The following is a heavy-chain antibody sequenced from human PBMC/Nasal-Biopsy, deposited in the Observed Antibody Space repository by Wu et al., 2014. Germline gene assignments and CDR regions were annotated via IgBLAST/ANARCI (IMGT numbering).Heavy chain of an antibody. CDR2: IWFDGRSK. CDR1: GFIFSSFG. D-gene: IGHD3-9*01. CDR3: ARDDWFDGNRALDY. V-gene: IGHV3-33*01. J-gene: IGHJ4*02. Sequence: RLSCAASGFIFSSFGMYWVRQAPGKGLEWVAGIWFDGRSKYYEDSVKGRFTISRDNSMNTLFLQMTSLRAEDTAIYYCARDDWFDGNRALDYWGQGTQVTVSS.